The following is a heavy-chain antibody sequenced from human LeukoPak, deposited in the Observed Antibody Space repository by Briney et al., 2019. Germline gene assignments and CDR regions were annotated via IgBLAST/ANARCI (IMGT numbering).Heavy chain of an antibody. D-gene: IGHD3-16*01. Sequence: PGGSLRLPCAASGFTFSSYSMNWVRQAPGKGLEWVASISSISSYIYYADSVKGRFTISRDNAKNSLYLQMNSLRAEDTALYYCTKSRGIYNWFDPWGQGTLVTVSS. V-gene: IGHV3-21*04. J-gene: IGHJ5*02. CDR1: GFTFSSYS. CDR3: TKSRGIYNWFDP. CDR2: ISSISSYI.